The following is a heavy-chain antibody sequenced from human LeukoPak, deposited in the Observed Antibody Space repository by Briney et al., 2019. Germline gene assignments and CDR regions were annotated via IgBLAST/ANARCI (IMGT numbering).Heavy chain of an antibody. Sequence: ASVKVSCKASGGTFSSYAISWVRQAPGQGLEWMGRIIPILGIANYAQMFQGRVTITADKSTSTAYMELSSLRSEDTAVYYCARTHYDFWSGYSPFDYWGQGTLVTVSS. D-gene: IGHD3-3*01. CDR1: GGTFSSYA. J-gene: IGHJ4*02. CDR2: IIPILGIA. CDR3: ARTHYDFWSGYSPFDY. V-gene: IGHV1-69*04.